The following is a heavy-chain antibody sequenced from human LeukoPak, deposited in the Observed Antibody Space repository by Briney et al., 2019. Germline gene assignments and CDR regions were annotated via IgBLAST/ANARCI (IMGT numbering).Heavy chain of an antibody. CDR3: RSSPIAAAEGNWFDP. CDR2: IRSKANSYAT. Sequence: PGGSLRLSCAASGFTFSGSAMHWVRQASGKGLEWVGRIRSKANSYATAYAASVKGRFTISRDDSKNTAYLQMNSLKTEDTAVYYCRSSPIAAAEGNWFDPWGQGTLVTVSS. J-gene: IGHJ5*02. CDR1: GFTFSGSA. V-gene: IGHV3-73*01. D-gene: IGHD6-13*01.